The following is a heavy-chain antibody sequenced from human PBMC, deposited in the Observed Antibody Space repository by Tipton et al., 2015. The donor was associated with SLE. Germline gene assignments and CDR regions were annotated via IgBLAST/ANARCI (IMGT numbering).Heavy chain of an antibody. J-gene: IGHJ4*02. CDR3: ARGLYGDEPGY. CDR2: INNNGST. Sequence: TLSLTCAVYGGSFSGYYLSWVRPPPGKGVGWVGEINNNGSTNYNPSLKSRDTISVETSKNQFSLKLISLTAADTAVYYWARGLYGDEPGYWGQGTLVTVSS. V-gene: IGHV4-34*01. D-gene: IGHD4-17*01. CDR1: GGSFSGYY.